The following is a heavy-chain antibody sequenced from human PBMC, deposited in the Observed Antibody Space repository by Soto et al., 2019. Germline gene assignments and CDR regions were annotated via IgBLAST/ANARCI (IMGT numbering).Heavy chain of an antibody. CDR2: ISYDGSNK. CDR3: AKDHMAEHETYCFDY. J-gene: IGHJ4*02. D-gene: IGHD6-19*01. Sequence: PGGSLRLSCAASGFTFSSYGMHWVRQAPGKGLEWVAVISYDGSNKYYADSVKGRFTISRDNSKNTLYLQMNSLRAEDTAVYYCAKDHMAEHETYCFDYWGQGTLVTVSS. V-gene: IGHV3-30*18. CDR1: GFTFSSYG.